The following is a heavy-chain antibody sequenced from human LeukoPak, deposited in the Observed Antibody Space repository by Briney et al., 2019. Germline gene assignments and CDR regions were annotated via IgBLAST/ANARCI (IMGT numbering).Heavy chain of an antibody. J-gene: IGHJ2*01. CDR2: IYYSGST. CDR1: GGSISSGDYY. V-gene: IGHV4-30-4*01. CDR3: ARAFGTVVTAPEHWYFDL. Sequence: KTSETLSLTCIVSGGSISSGDYYWSWIRQPPGKGLEWIGYIYYSGSTYYNPSLKSRVTISVDTSKNQFSLKLSSVTAADTAVYYCARAFGTVVTAPEHWYFDLWGRGTLVTVSS. D-gene: IGHD2-21*02.